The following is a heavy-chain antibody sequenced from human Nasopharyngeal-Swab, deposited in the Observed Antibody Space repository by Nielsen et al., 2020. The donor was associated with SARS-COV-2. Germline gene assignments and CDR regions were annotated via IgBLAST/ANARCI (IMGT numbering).Heavy chain of an antibody. Sequence: GESLKISCAASGFTFSSYSMNWVRQAPGKGLEWVSYISSSSSYIYYADSVKGRFTISRDNAKNSLYLQMNSLRAEDTAVYYCARDYIPVATIWKYFDYWGQGTLVTVSS. J-gene: IGHJ4*02. V-gene: IGHV3-21*05. CDR2: ISSSSSYI. D-gene: IGHD5-12*01. CDR3: ARDYIPVATIWKYFDY. CDR1: GFTFSSYS.